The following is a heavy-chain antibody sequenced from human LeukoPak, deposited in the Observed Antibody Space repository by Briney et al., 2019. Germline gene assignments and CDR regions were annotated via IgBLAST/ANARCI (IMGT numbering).Heavy chain of an antibody. Sequence: GGSLRLSCAASGFTFSNYWMHWVRQAPGKGLVWVSSISSSSSYIYYADSVKGRFTISRDNAKNSLYLQMNSLRAEDTAVYYCARASIAARPGWFDPWGQGTLVTVSS. V-gene: IGHV3-21*01. J-gene: IGHJ5*02. CDR3: ARASIAARPGWFDP. CDR2: ISSSSSYI. CDR1: GFTFSNYW. D-gene: IGHD6-6*01.